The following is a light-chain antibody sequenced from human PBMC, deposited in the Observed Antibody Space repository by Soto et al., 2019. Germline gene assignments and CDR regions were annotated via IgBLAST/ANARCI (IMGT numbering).Light chain of an antibody. CDR2: AAS. Sequence: DIQMTQSPSSLSASVGDSVIITCRASQRIGAYLNWYQQKPGKAPKLLIYAASNLESGVPSRFTGRESGTDFSLTINSLQPEDFATYFCQQSYTTPLWTFGQGTKVDIK. V-gene: IGKV1-39*01. CDR3: QQSYTTPLWT. CDR1: QRIGAY. J-gene: IGKJ1*01.